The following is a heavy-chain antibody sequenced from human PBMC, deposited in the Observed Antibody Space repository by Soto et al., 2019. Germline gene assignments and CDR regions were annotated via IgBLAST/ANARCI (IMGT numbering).Heavy chain of an antibody. V-gene: IGHV3-64*01. CDR1: GFTFSSYA. J-gene: IGHJ5*02. Sequence: GGSLRLSCAASGFTFSSYAMHWVRQAPGKGLEYVSVISSNGGSTYGASVKGRFIISLDDLTNTAHLHMSSLKTEDTATYYCTKFSGPSSAPAALGPGTLVTVSS. D-gene: IGHD1-26*01. CDR3: TKFSGPSSAPAA. CDR2: ISSNGGST.